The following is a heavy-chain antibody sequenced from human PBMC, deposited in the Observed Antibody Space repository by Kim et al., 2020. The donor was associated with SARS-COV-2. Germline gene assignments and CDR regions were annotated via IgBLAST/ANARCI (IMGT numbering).Heavy chain of an antibody. CDR3: AKAGSGITVYYYYGMDV. D-gene: IGHD3-10*01. J-gene: IGHJ6*02. V-gene: IGHV3-23*01. Sequence: VKGRFTISRDNSKNTLYLQMNSLRAEDTAVYYCAKAGSGITVYYYYGMDVWGQGTTVTVSS.